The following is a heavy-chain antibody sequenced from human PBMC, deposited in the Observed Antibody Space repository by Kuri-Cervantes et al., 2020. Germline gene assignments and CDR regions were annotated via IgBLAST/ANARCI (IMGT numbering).Heavy chain of an antibody. CDR1: TFTFSDYW. CDR3: ARGGEWAYYYYYGMDV. J-gene: IGHJ6*02. D-gene: IGHD3-16*01. V-gene: IGHV3-7*01. Sequence: GESLKISCAASTFTFSDYWMSWVRQAPGKGLEWVANIKEDGSENNYVASVKGRFTISRDNAKNSLYLQMNSLRDEDTAVYYCARGGEWAYYYYYGMDVWGQGTTVTVSS. CDR2: IKEDGSEN.